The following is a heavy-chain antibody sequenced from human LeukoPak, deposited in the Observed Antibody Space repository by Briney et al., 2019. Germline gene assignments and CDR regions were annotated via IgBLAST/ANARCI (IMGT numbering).Heavy chain of an antibody. CDR2: IYYSGST. Sequence: SETLSLTCTVSGGSISSGGYYWSWIRQHPGKGLEWIGYIYYSGSTYYNPSLKSRVTISVDTSKNQFSLKLSSVTAADTAVYYCARGHNCSGGSCFDYWGQGTLVTVSS. V-gene: IGHV4-31*03. J-gene: IGHJ4*02. CDR3: ARGHNCSGGSCFDY. D-gene: IGHD2-15*01. CDR1: GGSISSGGYY.